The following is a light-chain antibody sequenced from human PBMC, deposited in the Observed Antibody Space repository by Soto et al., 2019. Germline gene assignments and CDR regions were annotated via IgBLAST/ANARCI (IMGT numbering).Light chain of an antibody. CDR3: SSYAGSNNFVV. J-gene: IGLJ2*01. CDR2: EVT. Sequence: QSALTQPPSASGSPGQSVTISCTGTSSDVGGYNFVSWYQQHPGKAPKLMIYEVTKRPSGVPDRFSGLKSGNTASLTVSGLQAEDEADYYCSSYAGSNNFVVFGGGTKLTVL. CDR1: SSDVGGYNF. V-gene: IGLV2-8*01.